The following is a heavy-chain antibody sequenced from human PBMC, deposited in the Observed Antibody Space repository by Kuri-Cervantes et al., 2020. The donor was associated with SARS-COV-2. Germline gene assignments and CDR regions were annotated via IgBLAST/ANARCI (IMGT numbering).Heavy chain of an antibody. J-gene: IGHJ4*02. CDR1: GGSFSGFY. Sequence: SETLSLTCAVYGGSFSGFYWSWIRQAPGKGLEWIGEINHSGSANYSPSLKSRVTISVDTSKNQFSLRLSSVTAADTAVYYCARVFEGEGYFVYWGQGTLVTVSS. D-gene: IGHD3-16*01. CDR2: INHSGSA. V-gene: IGHV4-34*01. CDR3: ARVFEGEGYFVY.